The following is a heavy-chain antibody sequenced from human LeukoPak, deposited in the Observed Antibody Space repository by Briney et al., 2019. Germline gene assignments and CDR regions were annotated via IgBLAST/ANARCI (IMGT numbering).Heavy chain of an antibody. CDR3: ATTDRVESLLLDY. Sequence: ASVKVSCKASGYTFTRYYIHWVRQAPGQGLEWMGIINPSGGSTSFTQKFQGRVTMARDTSTSTVYMELSSLRSEDTAAYYCATTDRVESLLLDYWGQGTLVTVSS. J-gene: IGHJ4*02. CDR1: GYTFTRYY. CDR2: INPSGGST. D-gene: IGHD2/OR15-2a*01. V-gene: IGHV1-46*01.